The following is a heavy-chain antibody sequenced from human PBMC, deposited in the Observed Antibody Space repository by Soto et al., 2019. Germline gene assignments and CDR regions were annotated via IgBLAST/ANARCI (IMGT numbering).Heavy chain of an antibody. J-gene: IGHJ4*02. V-gene: IGHV3-23*01. CDR1: GFTFSSYA. Sequence: EVQLLESGGGLVQPGGSLSLSYAASGFTFSSYAMTWVRQAPGKGLEWVSGISGSGGNTYYAESVKGRFTISRDNSKNTLYLQLNSLRAEDTAVYYCAKGGGKQQLPPKDYWGQGTLVTVSS. D-gene: IGHD6-13*01. CDR2: ISGSGGNT. CDR3: AKGGGKQQLPPKDY.